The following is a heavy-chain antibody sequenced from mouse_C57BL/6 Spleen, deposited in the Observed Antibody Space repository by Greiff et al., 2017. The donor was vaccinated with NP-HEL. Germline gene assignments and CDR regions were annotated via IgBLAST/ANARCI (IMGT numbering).Heavy chain of an antibody. D-gene: IGHD3-2*02. V-gene: IGHV1-52*01. Sequence: QVQLQQPGAELVRPGSSVKLSCKASGYTFTSYWMHWVKQRPIQGLEWIGNIDPSDSETHYNQKFKDKATLTVDKSSSTAYMQLSSLTSEDSAVYYCARMDSSGYWTWFAYWGQGTLVTVSA. CDR2: IDPSDSET. CDR3: ARMDSSGYWTWFAY. CDR1: GYTFTSYW. J-gene: IGHJ3*01.